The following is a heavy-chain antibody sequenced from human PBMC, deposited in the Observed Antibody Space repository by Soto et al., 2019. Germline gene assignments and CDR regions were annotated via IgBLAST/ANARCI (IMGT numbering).Heavy chain of an antibody. CDR3: ARVDVTIFGVVIMPFDY. J-gene: IGHJ4*02. CDR2: ISTYNGNT. V-gene: IGHV1-18*01. Sequence: QVQLVQSGAEVKKPGASVKVSCKASGYTFTNYGISWVRQAPGQGLEWMGWISTYNGNTNYAQKLQGRVTMTTDTSTNIAYMELRSLRSDDTAVYYCARVDVTIFGVVIMPFDYRGQGTLVTVSS. D-gene: IGHD3-3*01. CDR1: GYTFTNYG.